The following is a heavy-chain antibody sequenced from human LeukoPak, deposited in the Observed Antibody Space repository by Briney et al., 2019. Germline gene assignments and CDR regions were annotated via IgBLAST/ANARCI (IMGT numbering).Heavy chain of an antibody. V-gene: IGHV3-48*04. Sequence: GGSLRLSCEASGFIFSDYNMNWVRQAPGKGLEWLSFIDSSSSTIYYADSVKGRFAISRDNAKNSLFLQMNSLRAEDTAVYYCARDPLVRGYSGYDSRAYFDYWGQGTLVTVSS. CDR1: GFIFSDYN. CDR3: ARDPLVRGYSGYDSRAYFDY. J-gene: IGHJ4*02. D-gene: IGHD5-12*01. CDR2: IDSSSSTI.